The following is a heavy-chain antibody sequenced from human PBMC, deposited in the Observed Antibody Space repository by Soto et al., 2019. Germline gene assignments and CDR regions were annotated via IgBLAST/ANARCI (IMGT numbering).Heavy chain of an antibody. CDR1: GGSINGYY. V-gene: IGHV4-59*12. CDR3: ARDGSGLDY. J-gene: IGHJ4*02. CDR2: ISYSGST. D-gene: IGHD3-10*01. Sequence: PSETLSLTCTVSGGSINGYYWSWIRQPPGRGLEWIGYISYSGSTNYNPSLKSRVTISVDTSKNQFSLKLSSVTAADTAVYYCARDGSGLDYWGQGTLVTVSS.